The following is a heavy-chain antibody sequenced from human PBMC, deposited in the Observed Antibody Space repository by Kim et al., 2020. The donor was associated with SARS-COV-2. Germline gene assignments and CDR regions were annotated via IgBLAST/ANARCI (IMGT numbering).Heavy chain of an antibody. CDR2: ISSSSSYT. V-gene: IGHV3-11*06. D-gene: IGHD3-10*01. J-gene: IGHJ4*02. Sequence: GGSLRLSCAASGFTFSDYYMSWIRQAPGKGLEWVSYISSSSSYTNYADSVKGRFTISRDNAKNSLYLQMNSLRAEDTAVYYCARGAGVRGVRLHSLEMKHFDYWGQGTLVTVSS. CDR3: ARGAGVRGVRLHSLEMKHFDY. CDR1: GFTFSDYY.